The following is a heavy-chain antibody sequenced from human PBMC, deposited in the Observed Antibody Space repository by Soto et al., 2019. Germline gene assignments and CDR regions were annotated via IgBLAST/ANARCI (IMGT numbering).Heavy chain of an antibody. CDR1: GFTFNYYW. CDR2: IHSDGSTT. J-gene: IGHJ3*01. V-gene: IGHV3-74*01. Sequence: VHLVESEGGLVQRGGSLRLSCAASGFTFNYYWMHWVRQAPGQGLVWVSHIHSDGSTTTYADSVKGRFTISRDNAKNTLYLQMNSLRAEDTAVYYCVRGDKGGFDLWGQGTTVTFSS. D-gene: IGHD2-21*02. CDR3: VRGDKGGFDL.